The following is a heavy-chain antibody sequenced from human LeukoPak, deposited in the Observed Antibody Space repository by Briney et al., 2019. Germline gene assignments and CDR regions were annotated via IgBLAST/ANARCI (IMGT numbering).Heavy chain of an antibody. CDR1: GITFSSYG. CDR3: AREGYSGRVHDAFDI. V-gene: IGHV3-30*03. Sequence: PGGSLRLSCVASGITFSSYGMHWVRQAPGKGLEWVAVISYDGSSKYYADSVKGRFSISRDNSKNTVYLQMNSLRAEDTAVYYCAREGYSGRVHDAFDIWGQGTMVTVSA. J-gene: IGHJ3*02. CDR2: ISYDGSSK. D-gene: IGHD5-12*01.